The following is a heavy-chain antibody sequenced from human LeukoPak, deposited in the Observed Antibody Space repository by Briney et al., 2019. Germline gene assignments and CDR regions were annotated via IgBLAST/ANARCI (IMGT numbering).Heavy chain of an antibody. J-gene: IGHJ5*02. CDR1: GGSISSSSYY. V-gene: IGHV4-39*01. CDR2: IYYSGST. D-gene: IGHD5-24*01. CDR3: AGVPNRRDGYNFASGWFDP. Sequence: SETLSLTCTVSGGSISSSSYYWGWIRQPPGKGLEWIGSIYYSGSTYYNPSLKSRVTISVDTSKNQFSLKLSSVTAADTAVYYCAGVPNRRDGYNFASGWFDPWGQGTLVTVSS.